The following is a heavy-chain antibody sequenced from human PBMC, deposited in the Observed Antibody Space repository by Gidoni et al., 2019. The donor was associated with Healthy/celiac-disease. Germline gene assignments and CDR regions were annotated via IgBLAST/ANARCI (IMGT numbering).Heavy chain of an antibody. CDR2: IYYSGST. J-gene: IGHJ4*02. D-gene: IGHD3-22*01. V-gene: IGHV4-39*01. CDR3: ARHVPMIVDFDY. CDR1: GGSISSSSYY. Sequence: QLQLQESGPGLVKPSETLSLTCTVSGGSISSSSYYWGWIRQPPGKGLEWIGSIYYSGSTYYNPSLKSRVTISVDTSKNQFSLKLSSVTAADTAVYYCARHVPMIVDFDYWGQGTLVTVSS.